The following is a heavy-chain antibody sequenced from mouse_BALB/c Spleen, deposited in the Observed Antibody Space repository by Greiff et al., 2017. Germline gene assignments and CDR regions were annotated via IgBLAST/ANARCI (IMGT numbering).Heavy chain of an antibody. J-gene: IGHJ2*01. Sequence: EVQRVESGPGLVKPSQSLSLTCTVTGYSITSDYAWNWIRQFPGNKLEWMGYISYSGSTSYNPSLKSRISITRDTSKNQFFLQLNSVTTEDTATYYCAKGGYDYFDYWGQGTTLTVSS. D-gene: IGHD2-2*01. CDR1: GYSITSDYA. V-gene: IGHV3-2*02. CDR3: AKGGYDYFDY. CDR2: ISYSGST.